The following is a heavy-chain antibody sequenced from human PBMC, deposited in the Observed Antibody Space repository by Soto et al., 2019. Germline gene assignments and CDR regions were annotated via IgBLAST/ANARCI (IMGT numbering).Heavy chain of an antibody. J-gene: IGHJ5*02. V-gene: IGHV4-39*01. D-gene: IGHD6-19*01. Sequence: NPSETLSLTCTVSGGSISSDIYHWTWIRHSPGKGLEWIGYIYYSGSTYYNPSLKSRVTISVDTSKNQFSLKLSSVTAADTAVYYCARHTDSRRYSSGWYRWFDPWGQGPLVTVSS. CDR3: ARHTDSRRYSSGWYRWFDP. CDR1: GGSISSDIYH. CDR2: IYYSGST.